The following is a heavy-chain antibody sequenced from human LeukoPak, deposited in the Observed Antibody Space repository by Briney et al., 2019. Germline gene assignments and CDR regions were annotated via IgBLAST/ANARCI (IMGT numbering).Heavy chain of an antibody. CDR3: AKDPPGYSSSWHGTFDY. CDR1: GFTFTSYY. D-gene: IGHD6-13*01. Sequence: PGGSLRLSCAASGFTFTSYYMSWVRQAPGKGLEWVSAIIGSGSRTYYADSVKGRFTISRDNSKNTLYLQLNSLRAEDTAVYYCAKDPPGYSSSWHGTFDYWGQGTLVTVSS. V-gene: IGHV3-23*01. J-gene: IGHJ4*02. CDR2: IIGSGSRT.